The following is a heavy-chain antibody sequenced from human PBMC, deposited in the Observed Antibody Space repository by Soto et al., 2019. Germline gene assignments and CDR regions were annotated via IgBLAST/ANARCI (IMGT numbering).Heavy chain of an antibody. J-gene: IGHJ5*02. V-gene: IGHV3-23*01. CDR3: AKDRHGYCSSTSCLDTAMAPPWFDP. CDR2: ISGSGGST. CDR1: GFTFSSYA. D-gene: IGHD2-2*03. Sequence: VGSLRLSCAASGFTFSSYAMSWVRQAPGKGLEWVSAISGSGGSTYYADSVKGRFTISRDNSKNTLYLQMNSLRAEDTAVYYCAKDRHGYCSSTSCLDTAMAPPWFDPWGQGTLVTVSS.